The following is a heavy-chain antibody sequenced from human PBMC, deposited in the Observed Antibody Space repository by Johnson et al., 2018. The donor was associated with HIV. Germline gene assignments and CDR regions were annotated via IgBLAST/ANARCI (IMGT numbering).Heavy chain of an antibody. J-gene: IGHJ3*02. Sequence: QLVESGGAVVQPGGSLRLSCAASGFPFDDYAMHWVRQAPGNGLEWVSLIRWDGAITSYVDSVRGRFTISRDNSRNSLYLQMKSLRAEDTALYYCARAEIYEGRVGDFAFDIWGRGTMVTVSS. CDR2: IRWDGAIT. V-gene: IGHV3-43D*03. CDR1: GFPFDDYA. CDR3: ARAEIYEGRVGDFAFDI. D-gene: IGHD3-10*01.